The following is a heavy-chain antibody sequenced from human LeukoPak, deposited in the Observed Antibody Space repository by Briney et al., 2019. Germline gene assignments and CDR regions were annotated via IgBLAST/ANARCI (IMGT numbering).Heavy chain of an antibody. CDR2: ISSSSSYI. D-gene: IGHD3-16*01. J-gene: IGHJ4*02. V-gene: IGHV3-21*03. CDR1: GFTFSSYS. Sequence: GGSLRLSCAASGFTFSSYSMNWVRQAPGKGLEWVSSISSSSSYIYYADSVKGRFTISRDNAKNSLYLQMNSLKTEDTAVYYCTTDGYVGHGPVDYWGQGTLVTVSS. CDR3: TTDGYVGHGPVDY.